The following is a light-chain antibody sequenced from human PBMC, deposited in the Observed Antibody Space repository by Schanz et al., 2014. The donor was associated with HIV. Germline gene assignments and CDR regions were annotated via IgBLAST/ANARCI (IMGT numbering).Light chain of an antibody. CDR1: QTIGRF. Sequence: DIQMTQSPSILSASVGDRVTITCRASQTIGRFLAWYQQKPGTAPVLLIYQASTLETGVPSRFSGSGSGTQFTLTISGLQPDDFATYYCQQCVTYPYSFGQGTRLDVK. J-gene: IGKJ2*03. V-gene: IGKV1-5*03. CDR3: QQCVTYPYS. CDR2: QAS.